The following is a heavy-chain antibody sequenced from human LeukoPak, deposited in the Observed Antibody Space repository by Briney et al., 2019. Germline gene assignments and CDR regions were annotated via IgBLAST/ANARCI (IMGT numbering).Heavy chain of an antibody. Sequence: GGSLRLSCAASGFTFSSYWMHWVRQPPGKGLVWVSRIKNDGSTTTYADSVKGRFTVSRDNAKNTLYLQMNSLRAEDTALYYCARDVDRRDDPWGQGTLVTVSS. D-gene: IGHD3-9*01. V-gene: IGHV3-74*01. J-gene: IGHJ5*02. CDR1: GFTFSSYW. CDR3: ARDVDRRDDP. CDR2: IKNDGSTT.